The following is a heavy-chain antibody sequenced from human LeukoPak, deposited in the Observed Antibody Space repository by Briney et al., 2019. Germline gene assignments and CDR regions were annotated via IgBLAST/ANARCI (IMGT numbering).Heavy chain of an antibody. J-gene: IGHJ4*02. CDR2: IYYSGST. D-gene: IGHD1/OR15-1a*01. CDR3: ARGEGSYEKTTPFDY. CDR1: GGSISSGGYY. Sequence: SQTLSLTCTVSGGSISSGGYYWSWIRQHPGDGLEWIGYIYYSGSTYYNPSLRSRVTISIDTSKNHFSLKLSSVTAADTAVYYCARGEGSYEKTTPFDYWGQGTLVTVSS. V-gene: IGHV4-31*02.